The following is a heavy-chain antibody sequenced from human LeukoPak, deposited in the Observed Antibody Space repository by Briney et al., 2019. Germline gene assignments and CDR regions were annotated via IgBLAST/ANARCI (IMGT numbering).Heavy chain of an antibody. CDR2: ISGSGGST. CDR1: GFTFSSYA. J-gene: IGHJ4*02. CDR3: AKESRPKLLWFGESPRDFDY. Sequence: PGGSLRLSCAASGFTFSSYAMSWVRQAPGKGLEWVSAISGSGGSTYYADSVKGRFTISRDNSKNTLYLQMNSLRAEDTAVYYCAKESRPKLLWFGESPRDFDYWGQGTLVTVSS. V-gene: IGHV3-23*01. D-gene: IGHD3-10*01.